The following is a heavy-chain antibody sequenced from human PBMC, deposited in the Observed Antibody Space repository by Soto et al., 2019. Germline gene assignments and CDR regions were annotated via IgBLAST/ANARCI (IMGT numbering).Heavy chain of an antibody. CDR2: IIPIFGTA. V-gene: IGHV1-69*13. Sequence: SVKVSCKASGGTFSGYAISWVRQAPGQGLEWMGGIIPIFGTANYAQKFQGRVTITADESTSTAYMELSSLRSEDTAVYYCARGITMVRGVIITTHYYYYYGMDVWGQGTTVTVSS. D-gene: IGHD3-10*01. CDR3: ARGITMVRGVIITTHYYYYYGMDV. J-gene: IGHJ6*02. CDR1: GGTFSGYA.